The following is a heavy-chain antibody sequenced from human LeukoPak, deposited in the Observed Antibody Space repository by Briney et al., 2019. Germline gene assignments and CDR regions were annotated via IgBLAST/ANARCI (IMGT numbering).Heavy chain of an antibody. Sequence: SETLSLTCTVSGGSISSGGYYWSWIRQHPGKGLEWIGYIYYSGSTNSNPSLKSRVTISVDTSKNQFSLKLSSVTAADTAVYYCARDTGELPLDYWGQGTLVTVSS. CDR1: GGSISSGGYY. D-gene: IGHD1-26*01. J-gene: IGHJ4*02. CDR2: IYYSGST. V-gene: IGHV4-61*08. CDR3: ARDTGELPLDY.